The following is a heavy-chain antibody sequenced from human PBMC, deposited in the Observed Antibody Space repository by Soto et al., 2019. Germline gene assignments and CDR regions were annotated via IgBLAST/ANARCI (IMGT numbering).Heavy chain of an antibody. J-gene: IGHJ5*02. V-gene: IGHV3-11*01. CDR1: GFAFSDYY. Sequence: GGSLRLSCAASGFAFSDYYMSWIRQAPGKGLEWVSDITTDGNTINYADSVKGRFTISRDNARNSLYLQMNSLRAEDTAIYYYARDHRVGYSYGYSMWFDPWGQGTLVTVSS. D-gene: IGHD5-18*01. CDR2: ITTDGNTI. CDR3: ARDHRVGYSYGYSMWFDP.